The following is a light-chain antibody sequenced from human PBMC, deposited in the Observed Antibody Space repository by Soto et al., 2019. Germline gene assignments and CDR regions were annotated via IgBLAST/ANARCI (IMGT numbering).Light chain of an antibody. V-gene: IGLV2-11*01. CDR2: EVS. J-gene: IGLJ1*01. Sequence: QSALTQPRSVSGSPGQSVTISCTGNSSDVGGYNYVSWYQHHPGKAPKLMIYEVSKRPSGVPDRFSGSKSGNTASLTISGLQAEDEADYYCCSYAGSYVFGTGTKLTVL. CDR3: CSYAGSYV. CDR1: SSDVGGYNY.